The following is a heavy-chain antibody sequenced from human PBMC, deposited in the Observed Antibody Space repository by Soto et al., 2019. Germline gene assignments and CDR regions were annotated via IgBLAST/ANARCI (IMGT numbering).Heavy chain of an antibody. D-gene: IGHD2-15*01. CDR3: ARGLVVAATDAFDI. CDR1: GGSLSSYY. V-gene: IGHV4-59*01. Sequence: SETLSLTCTVSGGSLSSYYWSWSRQHPGKGLEWIGYIYYSGTTNYNPSLKSRVTISVDTSKNQFSLKLSPVTAADTAVYYCARGLVVAATDAFDIWGQGTMVTVSS. J-gene: IGHJ3*02. CDR2: IYYSGTT.